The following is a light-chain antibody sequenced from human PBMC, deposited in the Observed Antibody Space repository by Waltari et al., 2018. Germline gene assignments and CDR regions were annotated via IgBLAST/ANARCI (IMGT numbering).Light chain of an antibody. J-gene: IGLJ1*01. V-gene: IGLV1-47*01. CDR3: AAWDDSLSGPYV. CDR1: TPNLGSTY. Sequence: QSVLTQPPSASGPPGQTVPIPCSGSTPNLGSTYVDWYHHPPGTAPKPLIYRNTQRPSGVPDLFSGSKSGTSASLAISGLRSEDEADYYCAAWDDSLSGPYVFGTGTKVTVL. CDR2: RNT.